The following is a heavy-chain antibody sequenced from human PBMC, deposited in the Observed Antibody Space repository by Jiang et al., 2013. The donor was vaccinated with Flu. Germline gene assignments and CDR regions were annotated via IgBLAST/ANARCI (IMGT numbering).Heavy chain of an antibody. J-gene: IGHJ5*02. D-gene: IGHD2-2*01. V-gene: IGHV1-2*04. Sequence: GAEVKKPGASVKVSCKASGYTFTGYYMHWVRQAPGQGLEWMGWINPNSGGTNYAQKFQGWVTMTRDTSISTAYMELSRLRSDDTAVYYCARSPPVPAAINAYNWFDPWGQGTLVTVS. CDR3: ARSPPVPAAINAYNWFDP. CDR1: GYTFTGYY. CDR2: INPNSGGT.